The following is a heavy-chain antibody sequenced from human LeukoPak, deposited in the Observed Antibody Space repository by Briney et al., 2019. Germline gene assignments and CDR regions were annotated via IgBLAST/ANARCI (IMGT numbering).Heavy chain of an antibody. J-gene: IGHJ4*02. D-gene: IGHD3-22*01. V-gene: IGHV3-23*01. CDR2: ISGSGGST. CDR1: GFTFSSYA. Sequence: QTGGSLRLSCAASGFTFSSYAMSWVRQAPGKGLEWVSAISGSGGSTYYADSVKGRFTIPRDNSKNTLYLQMNSLRAEDTAVYYCASNRYYYDSSGYFYWGQGTLVTVSS. CDR3: ASNRYYYDSSGYFY.